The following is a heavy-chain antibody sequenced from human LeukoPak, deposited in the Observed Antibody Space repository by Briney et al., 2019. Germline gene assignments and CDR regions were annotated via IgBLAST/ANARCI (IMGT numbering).Heavy chain of an antibody. Sequence: PGGSLRLSCVASGFTFTGYGIHWVRQAPGKGLEWVTVISYDGSNKYYADSVKGRFTISRDNSKNTLHLQMNSLRAEDTAVYYCARGGCSGVSCLARLNWFDPWGQGTQVTVSS. CDR1: GFTFTGYG. CDR2: ISYDGSNK. J-gene: IGHJ5*02. CDR3: ARGGCSGVSCLARLNWFDP. V-gene: IGHV3-30*03. D-gene: IGHD2-15*01.